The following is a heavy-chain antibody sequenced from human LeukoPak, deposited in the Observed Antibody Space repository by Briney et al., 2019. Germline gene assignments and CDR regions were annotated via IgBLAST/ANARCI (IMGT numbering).Heavy chain of an antibody. Sequence: QPGGSLRLSCAASGFTFSSYWMHWVRQAPVKGLVWVSHISRDGSGITFADSLKGRFTISRDNAKNTLYLQINSLRAEDTAMYFCARGGLWNGGTYSVDFWGQGTLATVSS. D-gene: IGHD1-26*01. CDR3: ARGGLWNGGTYSVDF. CDR1: GFTFSSYW. V-gene: IGHV3-74*01. CDR2: ISRDGSGI. J-gene: IGHJ4*02.